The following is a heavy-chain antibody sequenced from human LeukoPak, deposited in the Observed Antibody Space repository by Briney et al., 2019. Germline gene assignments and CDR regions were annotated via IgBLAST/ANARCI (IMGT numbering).Heavy chain of an antibody. V-gene: IGHV3-48*04. D-gene: IGHD6-19*01. Sequence: GGSLRLSCAASGFTFSSYSMNWVRQAPGKGLEWVSYISSSSSTIYYADSVKGRFTISRDNAKNSLYLQMNSLRAEDTAVYYCARSGIAVAGGFDYWGQGTLVTVSP. CDR3: ARSGIAVAGGFDY. CDR1: GFTFSSYS. CDR2: ISSSSSTI. J-gene: IGHJ4*02.